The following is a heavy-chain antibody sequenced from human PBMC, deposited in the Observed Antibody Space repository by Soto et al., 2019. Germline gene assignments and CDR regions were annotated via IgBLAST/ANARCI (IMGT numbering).Heavy chain of an antibody. J-gene: IGHJ4*02. V-gene: IGHV3-66*01. CDR1: GFTVSNNY. Sequence: EVQLVESGRGLVQPGGSLRLSCAASGFTVSNNYMTWVSKAPGKGLEWVSVIYRGGSTYYADSVRGRFTISRANSKNTLYLQMSSLRAEDTAVYYCARARFGGLAAIFADCWGQGTLVTVSS. CDR2: IYRGGST. D-gene: IGHD5-12*01. CDR3: ARARFGGLAAIFADC.